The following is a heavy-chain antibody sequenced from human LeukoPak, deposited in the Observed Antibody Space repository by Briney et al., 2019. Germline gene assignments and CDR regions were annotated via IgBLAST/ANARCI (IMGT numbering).Heavy chain of an antibody. CDR1: GFTFSSYW. Sequence: QPGGSLRLSCAASGFTFSSYWMHWVRQAPGKGLVWVSRINSDGSSTSYTDSVKGRFTISRDNAKNTLYLHMNSLRAEDTAVYYCARAPPSSGYAYHFDIWGQGTMVTVSS. CDR2: INSDGSST. CDR3: ARAPPSSGYAYHFDI. D-gene: IGHD5-18*01. J-gene: IGHJ3*02. V-gene: IGHV3-74*01.